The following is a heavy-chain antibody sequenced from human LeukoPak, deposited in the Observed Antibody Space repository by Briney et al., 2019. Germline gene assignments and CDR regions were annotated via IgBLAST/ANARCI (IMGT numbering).Heavy chain of an antibody. CDR1: GFTFSSYG. J-gene: IGHJ6*02. Sequence: GGSLRLSCAASGFTFSSYGMHWVRQAPGKGLEWVAVISYEGSIKYYADSVKGRFTISRDNSKNTVYLQMNSLRAEDTAVYYCAKYGAYTVTYPDVWGQGTAVTVSS. D-gene: IGHD4-17*01. CDR2: ISYEGSIK. V-gene: IGHV3-30*18. CDR3: AKYGAYTVTYPDV.